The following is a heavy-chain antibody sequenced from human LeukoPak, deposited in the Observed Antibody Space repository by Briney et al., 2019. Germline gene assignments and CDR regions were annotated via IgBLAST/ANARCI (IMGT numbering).Heavy chain of an antibody. V-gene: IGHV4-59*01. Sequence: PSETLSLTCTVSGGSISSYYWSWIRQPPGKGLEWIGYIYYSGSTNYNPSLKSRVTMSVDTSKNQFSLKLSSVTAADTAVYYCARDKDYFDSGGAFVIWGQGTMVTVSS. D-gene: IGHD3-22*01. J-gene: IGHJ3*02. CDR2: IYYSGST. CDR3: ARDKDYFDSGGAFVI. CDR1: GGSISSYY.